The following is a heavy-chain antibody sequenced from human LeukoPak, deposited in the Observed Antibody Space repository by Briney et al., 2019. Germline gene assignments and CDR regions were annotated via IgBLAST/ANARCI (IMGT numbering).Heavy chain of an antibody. V-gene: IGHV1-18*01. CDR3: ARGGGLVPGTWFDP. CDR2: ISAYNANT. Sequence: GASVKVSCKASGYTFTSYGISWVRQAPGQGLEWMGWISAYNANTNYAQEVQGRVSMTTDTSTTTAYLELRSLRSDATAMYYCARGGGLVPGTWFDPWGQGTLVTVSS. D-gene: IGHD6-19*01. CDR1: GYTFTSYG. J-gene: IGHJ5*02.